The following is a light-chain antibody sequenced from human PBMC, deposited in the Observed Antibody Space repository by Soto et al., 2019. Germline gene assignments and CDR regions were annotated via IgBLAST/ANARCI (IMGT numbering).Light chain of an antibody. CDR1: SSDVGSSNL. V-gene: IGLV2-23*01. J-gene: IGLJ1*01. Sequence: QSALTQPASVSGSPGQSITISCTGTSSDVGSSNLVSWYQQHPGKAPKVMIYEGTQRPSGVSNRFSGSKSGNTASLTISGXXXXXXXXXYCCSFAGSSTYVFGTGTKL. CDR3: CSFAGSSTYV. CDR2: EGT.